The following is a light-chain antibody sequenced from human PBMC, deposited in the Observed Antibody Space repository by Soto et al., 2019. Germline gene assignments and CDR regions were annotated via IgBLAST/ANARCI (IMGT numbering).Light chain of an antibody. CDR1: QSFVSDY. J-gene: IGKJ4*02. CDR2: AAS. CDR3: QQPGSLPRT. Sequence: IVLTQSPGTLSLSPGERATLSCRASQSFVSDYLAWYQQKPGQAPRFLIYAASSRATGIPDRFSGSGSGTDFALTIVRLEPEDFAVYSCQQPGSLPRTFGGGTKVDIK. V-gene: IGKV3-20*01.